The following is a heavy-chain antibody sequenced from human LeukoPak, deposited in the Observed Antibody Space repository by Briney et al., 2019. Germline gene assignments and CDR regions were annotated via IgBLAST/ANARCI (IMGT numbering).Heavy chain of an antibody. CDR2: ISGNGSDI. V-gene: IGHV3-11*01. D-gene: IGHD2-8*01. CDR1: GFGFSDSY. Sequence: GGSLRLSCVVSGFGFSDSYMTWIRQTPGKGLEWLAYISGNGSDIYYADSVKGRFTISRDNAKNSLYLQMNSLRPDDTALYYCSTDPRLLIYWGHGTLVTVSS. J-gene: IGHJ4*01. CDR3: STDPRLLIY.